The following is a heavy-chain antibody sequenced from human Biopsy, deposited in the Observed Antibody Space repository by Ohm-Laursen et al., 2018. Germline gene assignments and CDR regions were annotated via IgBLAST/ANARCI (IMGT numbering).Heavy chain of an antibody. D-gene: IGHD1-14*01. CDR1: GFTFHTYA. Sequence: GSLRLSCAASGFTFHTYAMNWVRQAPGKGLEWVAHIDVSDYNTYYADSVRGRFTISRDNSKQMVHLEINSLTADDTAVYYCVKQWGGYNFDSWGQGTLVPVSS. J-gene: IGHJ5*01. CDR3: VKQWGGYNFDS. V-gene: IGHV3-23*01. CDR2: IDVSDYNT.